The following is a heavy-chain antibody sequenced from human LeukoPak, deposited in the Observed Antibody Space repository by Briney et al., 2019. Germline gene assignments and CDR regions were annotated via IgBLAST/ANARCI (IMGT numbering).Heavy chain of an antibody. CDR2: VSGDGGVT. V-gene: IGHV3-43*02. D-gene: IGHD2-2*01. Sequence: GSLILSCTVSGFTFRYFSMHWVRPAPGKGLQWVGLVSGDGGVTHYPDSVKGRFTISRDNNQNSLYLQMNSLTVEDSAFYYCAKGNNTISFNFDYWGQGTLVTVSS. CDR3: AKGNNTISFNFDY. J-gene: IGHJ4*02. CDR1: GFTFRYFS.